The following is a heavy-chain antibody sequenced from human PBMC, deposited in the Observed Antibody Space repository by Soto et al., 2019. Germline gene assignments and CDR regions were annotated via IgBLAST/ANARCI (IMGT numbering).Heavy chain of an antibody. J-gene: IGHJ4*02. CDR3: ARRREYYYDSSGYDY. CDR2: IYYSGST. D-gene: IGHD3-22*01. Sequence: ETLSLTCTVSGGSISSYYWSWIRQPPGKGLEWIGYIYYSGSTNYNPSLKSRVTISVDTSKNQFSLKLSSVTAADTAVYYCARRREYYYDSSGYDYWGQGTLVTVSS. V-gene: IGHV4-59*01. CDR1: GGSISSYY.